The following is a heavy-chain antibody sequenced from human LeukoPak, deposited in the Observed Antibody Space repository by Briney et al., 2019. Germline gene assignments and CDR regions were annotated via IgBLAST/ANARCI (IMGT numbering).Heavy chain of an antibody. CDR1: GYTFTSYD. J-gene: IGHJ6*03. CDR3: ARGNGYCSSTSCYRRGNHYYYMDV. CDR2: MNPNSGNT. V-gene: IGHV1-8*03. D-gene: IGHD2-2*01. Sequence: GASVKVSCKASGYTFTSYDINWVRQATGQGLEWMGWMNPNSGNTGYAQKFQGRVTITRNTSISTAYMELSSLRSEGTAVYYCARGNGYCSSTSCYRRGNHYYYMDVWGEGTTVTVSS.